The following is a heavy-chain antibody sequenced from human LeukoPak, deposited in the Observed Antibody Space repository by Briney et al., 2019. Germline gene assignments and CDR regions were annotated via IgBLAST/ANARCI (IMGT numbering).Heavy chain of an antibody. Sequence: PGGSLRLSCAASEFTFSSYAMNWVRQAPGKGLEWVSVISTSGDSIYYADAVKGRFTISRDNSKNTVYLQMNSLRAEDTAVYYCARGEDIVVVPAPQGYYYYYMDVWGKGTTVTVSS. CDR2: ISTSGDSI. V-gene: IGHV3-23*01. CDR3: ARGEDIVVVPAPQGYYYYYMDV. J-gene: IGHJ6*03. CDR1: EFTFSSYA. D-gene: IGHD2-2*01.